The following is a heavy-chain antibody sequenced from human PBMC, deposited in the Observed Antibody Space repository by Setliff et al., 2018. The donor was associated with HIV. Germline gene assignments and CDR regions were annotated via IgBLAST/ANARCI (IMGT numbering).Heavy chain of an antibody. J-gene: IGHJ3*02. CDR1: GFTFSAHG. CDR2: INYDDNYE. Sequence: GGSLGLSCAASGFTFSAHGMHWVRQAPGKGLEWVTFINYDDNYEYYADPVKGRFTISRDNSKSTMDLQMTSLTAEDTAVYYCVKDGDYRNGDYDAFDIWGQGTMVTVSS. CDR3: VKDGDYRNGDYDAFDI. V-gene: IGHV3-30*02. D-gene: IGHD4-17*01.